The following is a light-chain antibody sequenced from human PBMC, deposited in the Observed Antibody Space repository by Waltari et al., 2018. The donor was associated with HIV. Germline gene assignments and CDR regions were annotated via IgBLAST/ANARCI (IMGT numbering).Light chain of an antibody. CDR1: SLRNYY. J-gene: IGLJ3*02. V-gene: IGLV3-19*01. Sequence: SSELTQDPAVSVALGQTVTITCQGDSLRNYYASWHQQKPGQAPILDIYDKNTRPSGIPDRFSGSTSGNTASLTITGSQAEDEADYYCASRDNNGKRVLFGGGTKVTVL. CDR2: DKN. CDR3: ASRDNNGKRVL.